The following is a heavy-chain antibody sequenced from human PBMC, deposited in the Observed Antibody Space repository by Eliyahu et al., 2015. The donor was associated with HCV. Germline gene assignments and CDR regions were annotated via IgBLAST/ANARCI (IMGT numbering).Heavy chain of an antibody. CDR1: GGSISSYF. V-gene: IGHV4-4*07. CDR3: AREGPGRPLDS. J-gene: IGHJ4*02. CDR2: ISTSGTT. Sequence: QVQLQESGPGLVKPSETLSLTCTVSGGSISSYFXSWIRQPAGKGLEWIGRISTSGTTNYNPSLKSRVTMSLNTSESQSSLNLSSVTAADTAVYYCAREGPGRPLDSWGRGTLVTVSS.